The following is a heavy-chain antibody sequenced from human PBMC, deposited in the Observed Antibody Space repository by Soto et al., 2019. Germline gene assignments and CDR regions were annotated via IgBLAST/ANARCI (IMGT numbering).Heavy chain of an antibody. Sequence: EVQLLESGGGLVQPGGSLRLSCAASGFTFSSYVMTWVRQAPGKGLEWVSSISNSGGATHYADSVKGRFSISGDNSNNTLYLQMNILRAEDTAVYYCAKVRFVLVPAATDVWGQGTTVTVSS. D-gene: IGHD2-2*01. J-gene: IGHJ6*02. V-gene: IGHV3-23*01. CDR3: AKVRFVLVPAATDV. CDR1: GFTFSSYV. CDR2: ISNSGGAT.